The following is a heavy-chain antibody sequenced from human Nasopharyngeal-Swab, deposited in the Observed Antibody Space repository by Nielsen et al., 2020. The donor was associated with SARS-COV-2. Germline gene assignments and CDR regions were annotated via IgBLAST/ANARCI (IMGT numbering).Heavy chain of an antibody. J-gene: IGHJ4*02. Sequence: GESLKISCAASGFTFSSCAMSWVRQAPGKGLEWVSAISGSGGSTYYADSVKGRFTISRDNSKNTLYLQMNSLRAEDTAVYYCAKVPLYYYDSSGPRDYWGQGTLVTVSS. CDR3: AKVPLYYYDSSGPRDY. CDR1: GFTFSSCA. D-gene: IGHD3-22*01. V-gene: IGHV3-23*01. CDR2: ISGSGGST.